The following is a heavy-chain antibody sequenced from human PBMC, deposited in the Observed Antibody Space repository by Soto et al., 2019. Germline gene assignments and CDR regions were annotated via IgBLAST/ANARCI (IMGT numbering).Heavy chain of an antibody. V-gene: IGHV4-31*02. Sequence: SETPSLTLTVSGGHINNLGYYWSWIRPQPGKGLEWIGYIFYSGSTYYNPSLKSRVTISVDTSKNQFSLKLSSVTAADTAVYYCARDLRGGSYGMDVWGQGTTVTVSS. J-gene: IGHJ6*02. D-gene: IGHD3-10*01. CDR2: IFYSGST. CDR3: ARDLRGGSYGMDV. CDR1: GGHINNLGYY.